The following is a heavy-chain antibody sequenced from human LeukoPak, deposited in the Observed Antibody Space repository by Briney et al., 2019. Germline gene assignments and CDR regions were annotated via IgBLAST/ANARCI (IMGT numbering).Heavy chain of an antibody. V-gene: IGHV3-23*01. CDR1: GFTFSTYA. D-gene: IGHD2-15*01. Sequence: PGGSLRLSCAASGFTFSTYAMSWVRQAPGKGLEWISTISNSGGSTYYADSVKGRFTISRDKSKNTLYLQMNSLRAEDTAVYYCAKESAEVVSTHDYWGQGTLVTVSS. CDR3: AKESAEVVSTHDY. J-gene: IGHJ4*02. CDR2: ISNSGGST.